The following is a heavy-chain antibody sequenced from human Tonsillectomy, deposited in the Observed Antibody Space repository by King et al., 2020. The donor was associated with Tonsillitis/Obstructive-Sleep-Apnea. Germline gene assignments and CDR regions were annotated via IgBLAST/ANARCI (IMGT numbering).Heavy chain of an antibody. J-gene: IGHJ4*02. V-gene: IGHV1-18*01. CDR2: ISAYNGHT. CDR3: ARDSMSHYFDSSTYYTFAY. D-gene: IGHD3-22*01. CDR1: GYTFNSYG. Sequence: VQLVESRAELKKPGASVKVSCKASGYTFNSYGISWVRQAPGQGLEWMGWISAYNGHTNYAQKLQGRVTMTTDTSTSTASMELRSLRSDDTAVYYCARDSMSHYFDSSTYYTFAYWGQGTLVTVSS.